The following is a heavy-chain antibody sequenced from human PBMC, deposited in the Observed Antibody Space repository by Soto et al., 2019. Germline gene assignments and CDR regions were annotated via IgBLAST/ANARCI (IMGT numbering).Heavy chain of an antibody. J-gene: IGHJ6*03. V-gene: IGHV1-8*02. CDR1: GGTFSSYT. CDR3: ARGGGSSSWYNYYYYYYMDV. CDR2: MNPNRGKT. D-gene: IGHD6-13*01. Sequence: GASVKVSCKASGGTFSSYTISWVRQAPGQGLEWMGRMNPNRGKTGYAQKFQGRVTMTRNTSISTAYMELSSLRSEDTAVYYCARGGGSSSWYNYYYYYYMDVWGKGTTVTVSS.